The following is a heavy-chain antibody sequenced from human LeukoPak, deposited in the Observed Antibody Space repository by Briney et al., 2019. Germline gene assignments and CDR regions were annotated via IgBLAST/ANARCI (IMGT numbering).Heavy chain of an antibody. V-gene: IGHV4-4*07. CDR1: GGSISSYY. CDR3: ARDLLRSYYDSSGYRGGAFDI. J-gene: IGHJ3*02. CDR2: IYTSGTT. D-gene: IGHD3-22*01. Sequence: PSETLSLTCTVSGGSISSYYWSWIRQPAGKGLEWIGRIYTSGTTNCNPSLKSRVTMSVDTSKNQFSLKLSSVTAADTAVYYCARDLLRSYYDSSGYRGGAFDIWGQGTMVTVPS.